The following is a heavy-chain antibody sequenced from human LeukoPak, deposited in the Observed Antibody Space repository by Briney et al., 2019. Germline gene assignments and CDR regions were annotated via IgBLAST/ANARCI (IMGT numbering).Heavy chain of an antibody. CDR2: IIPILGIA. J-gene: IGHJ4*02. Sequence: ASVKVSCKASGGTFSRYAISWVRQAPGQGLEWMGRIIPILGIANYAQKFQGRVTITADKSTSTAYMELSSLRSEDTAVYYCARVDRDGYNYCLDHWGQGTLVTVSS. CDR1: GGTFSRYA. CDR3: ARVDRDGYNYCLDH. V-gene: IGHV1-69*04. D-gene: IGHD5-24*01.